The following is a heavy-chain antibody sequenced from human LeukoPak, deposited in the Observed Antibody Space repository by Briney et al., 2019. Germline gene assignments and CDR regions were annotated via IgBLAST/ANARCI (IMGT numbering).Heavy chain of an antibody. CDR3: VRQHYYDSSGFYPPATRVYYYYYMDV. V-gene: IGHV4-38-2*01. CDR2: FSHSGST. CDR1: GYSLSRGYY. J-gene: IGHJ6*03. Sequence: SETLSLTCAVSGYSLSRGYYWGWIRQPPGKGVRWGGSFSHSGSTYYNPSPRSRVTISVDTSKNQFSLELSSVTAADTAVYYCVRQHYYDSSGFYPPATRVYYYYYMDVCGKGTTVTVSS. D-gene: IGHD3-22*01.